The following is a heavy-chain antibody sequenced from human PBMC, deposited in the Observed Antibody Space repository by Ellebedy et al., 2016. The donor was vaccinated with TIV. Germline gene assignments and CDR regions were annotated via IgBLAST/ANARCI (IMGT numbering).Heavy chain of an antibody. V-gene: IGHV4-34*01. J-gene: IGHJ5*02. CDR2: INHSGST. CDR3: SRGEVRGGYRTGIVGARPYWFDP. D-gene: IGHD1-26*01. CDR1: GGSFSGYY. Sequence: SQTLSLTCAVYGGSFSGYYWSWIRQPPGKGLEWIGAINHSGSTTYNPSLKSRVTISVDTSKNQFSLKLSSVTAADTAVYYCSRGEVRGGYRTGIVGARPYWFDPWGQGTLVTVSS.